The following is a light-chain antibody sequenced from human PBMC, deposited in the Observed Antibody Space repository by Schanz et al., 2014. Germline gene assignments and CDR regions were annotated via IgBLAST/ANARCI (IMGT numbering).Light chain of an antibody. V-gene: IGKV3-20*01. CDR3: QQYSKSPLT. CDR1: QSISGYD. CDR2: GAF. J-gene: IGKJ4*01. Sequence: VLTQSPGTLSLSPGERATLSCKASQSISGYDLAWYQQKPGQAPRLLIYGAFDRATGIPDRFSGSGSGTVFTLTISRLEPEDFAVYYCQQYSKSPLTFGGGTKVEI.